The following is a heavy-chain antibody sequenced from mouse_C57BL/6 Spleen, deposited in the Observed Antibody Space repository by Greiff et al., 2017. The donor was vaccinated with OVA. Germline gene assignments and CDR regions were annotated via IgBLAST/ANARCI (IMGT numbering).Heavy chain of an antibody. CDR2: IYPRSGNT. Sequence: VKLMESGAELARPGASVKLSCKASGYTFTSYGISWVKQRTGQGLEWIGEIYPRSGNTYYNEKFKGKATLTADKSSSTAYMELRSLTSEDSAVYFCARRDYYGSSYRFAYWGQGTLVTVSA. D-gene: IGHD1-1*01. CDR1: GYTFTSYG. CDR3: ARRDYYGSSYRFAY. V-gene: IGHV1-81*01. J-gene: IGHJ3*01.